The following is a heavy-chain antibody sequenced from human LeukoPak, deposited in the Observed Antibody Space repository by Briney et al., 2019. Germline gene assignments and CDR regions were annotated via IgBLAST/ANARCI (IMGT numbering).Heavy chain of an antibody. CDR1: GYTFTSYY. CDR3: ARDQGGGPSPVRGVIIGLALDY. D-gene: IGHD3-10*01. Sequence: ASVKVSCKASGYTFTSYYMHWVRQAPGQGLEWMGIINPSGGSTSYAQKFQCRVTMTRDTSTSIVYMELRSLRSEATAVYYCARDQGGGPSPVRGVIIGLALDYWGQGTLVTVSS. CDR2: INPSGGST. V-gene: IGHV1-46*01. J-gene: IGHJ4*02.